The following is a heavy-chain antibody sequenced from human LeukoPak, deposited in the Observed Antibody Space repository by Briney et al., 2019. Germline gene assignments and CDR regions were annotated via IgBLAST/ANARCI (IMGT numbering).Heavy chain of an antibody. V-gene: IGHV4-59*01. CDR2: IYHSGTT. D-gene: IGHD1-26*01. Sequence: SETLSLTCTVSGVSISSYYWSWIRQPPGKGLEWIGYIYHSGTTNYNPSLKSRVTISVDTSKSQFSLKLSSVTAADTAIYYCARNIVGPRQVDYWGQGTLVTVSS. CDR3: ARNIVGPRQVDY. J-gene: IGHJ4*02. CDR1: GVSISSYY.